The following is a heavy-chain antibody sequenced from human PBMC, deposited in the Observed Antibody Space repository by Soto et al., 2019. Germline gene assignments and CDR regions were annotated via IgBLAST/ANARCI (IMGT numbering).Heavy chain of an antibody. Sequence: SETLSLTCAAYGGSFSGYYWSWIRQPPGKGLEWIGEINHSGSTNYNPSLKSRVTISVDTSKNQFSLKLSSVTAADTAVYYCARALSGQPFNWFDPWGQGTLVTVS. CDR2: INHSGST. CDR3: ARALSGQPFNWFDP. CDR1: GGSFSGYY. V-gene: IGHV4-34*01. D-gene: IGHD3-10*01. J-gene: IGHJ5*02.